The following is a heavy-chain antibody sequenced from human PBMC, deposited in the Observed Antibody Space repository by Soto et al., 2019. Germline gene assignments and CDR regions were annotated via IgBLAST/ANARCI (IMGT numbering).Heavy chain of an antibody. Sequence: QITLKESGPTLVKPTQTLTLTCTFSGFSLSTSGVGVGWIRQPPGKALEWVALIFWNDDKRYSPSLKSRLTITKDTSKNQVVFTMTNMAPVDTSTYYCAHLEEVAGAFDIWGQVTMVSVSS. CDR3: AHLEEVAGAFDI. CDR1: GFSLSTSGVG. J-gene: IGHJ3*02. CDR2: IFWNDDK. V-gene: IGHV2-5*01. D-gene: IGHD2-15*01.